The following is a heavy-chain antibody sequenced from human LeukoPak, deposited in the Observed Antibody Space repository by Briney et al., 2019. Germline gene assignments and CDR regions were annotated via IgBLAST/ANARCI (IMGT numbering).Heavy chain of an antibody. CDR2: IYYSGSS. Sequence: SETLSLTCTVSGGSISSYYWSWIRQPPGKGLEWIGYIYYSGSSNNNPSLKSRVTISVDTSKNHFSLKLSSVTAADTAVYYCASSPTHWDRFDYWGHGNMVTVSS. CDR3: ASSPTHWDRFDY. CDR1: GGSISSYY. V-gene: IGHV4-59*01. D-gene: IGHD1-1*01. J-gene: IGHJ4*01.